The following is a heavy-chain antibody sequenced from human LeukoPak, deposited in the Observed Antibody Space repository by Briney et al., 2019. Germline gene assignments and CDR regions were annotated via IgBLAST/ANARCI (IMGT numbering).Heavy chain of an antibody. CDR1: GLTFSIYS. J-gene: IGHJ3*02. CDR3: AREGNGYISEAFDI. V-gene: IGHV3-21*01. Sequence: PGGSLRLSCAASGLTFSIYSMNWVRQAPGKGLEWVSSIGGSSSSIYYADSVKGRFTISRDNAKNSLYLQMNSLRAEDTAVYYCAREGNGYISEAFDIWGQGTMVTVSS. D-gene: IGHD5-24*01. CDR2: IGGSSSSI.